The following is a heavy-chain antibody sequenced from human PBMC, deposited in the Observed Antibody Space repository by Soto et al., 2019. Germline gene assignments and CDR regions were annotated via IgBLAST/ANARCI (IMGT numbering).Heavy chain of an antibody. V-gene: IGHV4-31*03. D-gene: IGHD6-13*01. CDR2: IYYSGST. J-gene: IGHJ4*02. CDR1: GGSISSGGYY. Sequence: QVQLQESGPGLVKPSQTLSLTCTVSGGSISSGGYYWSWIRQHPGKGLEWIGYIYYSGSTYYNPSLKIRVTVSVDTSKNQFSLKLSSVTAADTAVYYCARDRAGAIYFDYWGQGTLVTVSS. CDR3: ARDRAGAIYFDY.